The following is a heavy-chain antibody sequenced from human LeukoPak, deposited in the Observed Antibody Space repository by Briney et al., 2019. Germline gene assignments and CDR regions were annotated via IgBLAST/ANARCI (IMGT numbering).Heavy chain of an antibody. Sequence: GGSLRLSCAASGFTFDDYAMHWVRQAPGKGLEWVSGISWNSGSIGYADSVKGRFTISRDNAKNSLYLQMNSLRAEDTALYYCAKDYYDSSAGGVFDYWGQGTLVTVSS. CDR3: AKDYYDSSAGGVFDY. CDR2: ISWNSGSI. J-gene: IGHJ4*02. V-gene: IGHV3-9*01. D-gene: IGHD3-22*01. CDR1: GFTFDDYA.